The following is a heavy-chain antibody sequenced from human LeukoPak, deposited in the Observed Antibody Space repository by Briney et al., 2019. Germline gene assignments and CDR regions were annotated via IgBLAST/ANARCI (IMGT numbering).Heavy chain of an antibody. CDR2: IVVGSGNT. CDR3: AAERGYYDSSGDPFDY. D-gene: IGHD3-22*01. CDR1: GFTFTSSA. J-gene: IGHJ4*02. Sequence: SVKVSCKASGFTFTSSAVQWVRQARGQRLEWIGWIVVGSGNTNYAQKFQERVTITRDMSTSTAYMELSSLRFEDTAVYYCAAERGYYDSSGDPFDYWGQGTLVTVSS. V-gene: IGHV1-58*01.